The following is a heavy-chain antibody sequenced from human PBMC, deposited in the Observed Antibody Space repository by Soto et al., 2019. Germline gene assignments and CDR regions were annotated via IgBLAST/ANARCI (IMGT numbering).Heavy chain of an antibody. J-gene: IGHJ4*02. CDR1: GFTFSSYA. CDR3: AKYGSSSWFFDY. CDR2: ISGSGGST. V-gene: IGHV3-23*01. D-gene: IGHD6-13*01. Sequence: PGGSLRLSCAASGFTFSSYAMSWVRQAPGKGLEWVSAISGSGGSTYYADSVRGRFTISRDNSQNTLYLQMNSLRAEDKAVYYCAKYGSSSWFFDYWGQGTLVTVSS.